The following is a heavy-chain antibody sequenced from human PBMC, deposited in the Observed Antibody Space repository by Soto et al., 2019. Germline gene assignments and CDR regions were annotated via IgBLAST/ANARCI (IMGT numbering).Heavy chain of an antibody. V-gene: IGHV3-11*01. Sequence: GGSLRLSCAASGFTFSDYYMSWIRQAPGKGLEWVSYISSSGSTIYYADSVKGRFTISRDNAKNSLYLQMNSLRAEDTAVYYCAREAGGGYSYGYFSYYMDVWGKGTTVTVSS. D-gene: IGHD5-18*01. J-gene: IGHJ6*03. CDR2: ISSSGSTI. CDR3: AREAGGGYSYGYFSYYMDV. CDR1: GFTFSDYY.